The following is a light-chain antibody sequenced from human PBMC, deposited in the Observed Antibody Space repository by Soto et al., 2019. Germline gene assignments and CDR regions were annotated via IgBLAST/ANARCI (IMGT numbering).Light chain of an antibody. Sequence: QSALTQPRSVSASPGQSVTFSCTGTRSDVGGYNYVSWYQHHPGKAPKLMIYGVSARPSGVPDRFSGSKSGNTASLTISGLQAEDEADYYCCSYAGTPYVFGTGTKLTVL. V-gene: IGLV2-11*01. CDR3: CSYAGTPYV. J-gene: IGLJ1*01. CDR2: GVS. CDR1: RSDVGGYNY.